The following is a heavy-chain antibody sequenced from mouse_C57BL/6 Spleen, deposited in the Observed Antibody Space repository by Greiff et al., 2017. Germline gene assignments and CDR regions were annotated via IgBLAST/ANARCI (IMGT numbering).Heavy chain of an antibody. CDR3: ARFYSNYWYFDV. CDR2: INPGSGGT. V-gene: IGHV1-54*01. CDR1: GYAFTNYL. Sequence: QVQLKQSGAELVRPGTSVKVSCKASGYAFTNYLIAWVKQRPGQGLEWIGVINPGSGGTNYNEKFKGKATLTADKSSSTAYMQLSSLTSEDSAVYFCARFYSNYWYFDVWGTGTTVTVSS. D-gene: IGHD2-5*01. J-gene: IGHJ1*03.